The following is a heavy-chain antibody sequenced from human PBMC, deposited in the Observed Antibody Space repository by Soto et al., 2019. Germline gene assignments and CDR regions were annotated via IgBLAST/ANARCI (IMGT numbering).Heavy chain of an antibody. CDR2: VRCSGTGT. V-gene: IGHV3-30*02. Sequence: SGGSLRLSCAASGFTFSSYGMHWVRQAPGKGLEWVAIVRCSGTGTHYADSVKGRFTISRDNSKNTLNLQMNSLRAEDTAVYYCAKGTCTNGVCSFDSWGQGTLVTVSS. J-gene: IGHJ4*02. D-gene: IGHD2-8*01. CDR3: AKGTCTNGVCSFDS. CDR1: GFTFSSYG.